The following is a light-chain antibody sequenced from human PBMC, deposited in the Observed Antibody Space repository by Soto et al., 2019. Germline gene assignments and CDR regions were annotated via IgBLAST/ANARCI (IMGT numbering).Light chain of an antibody. CDR2: MVS. Sequence: QSVLTRPASVSGSPGQSITISCTGTSSDVGNYNYVSWYQQYPGRVPKLLIYMVSNRPSGVSNRFSGSKSGNTASLTISGLQAEDEADYFCTSPTPGSLYVFGTGTKVTV. CDR3: TSPTPGSLYV. CDR1: SSDVGNYNY. J-gene: IGLJ1*01. V-gene: IGLV2-14*01.